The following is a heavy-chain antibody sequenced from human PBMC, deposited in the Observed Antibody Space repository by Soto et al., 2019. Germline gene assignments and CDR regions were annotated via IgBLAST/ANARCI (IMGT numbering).Heavy chain of an antibody. D-gene: IGHD2-2*01. CDR2: ISGSGNRT. V-gene: IGHV3-23*01. CDR1: GVTFSSYA. Sequence: PGGSLRLSCEASGVTFSSYAMSWVRQAPGKGLEWVSSISGSGNRTNYADSPKGRFTISRDNSRNTLNLQISSLRAEDTAVYYCAKGVCSRTTSHTSDFSGQGPLLTLSS. J-gene: IGHJ4*02. CDR3: AKGVCSRTTSHTSDF.